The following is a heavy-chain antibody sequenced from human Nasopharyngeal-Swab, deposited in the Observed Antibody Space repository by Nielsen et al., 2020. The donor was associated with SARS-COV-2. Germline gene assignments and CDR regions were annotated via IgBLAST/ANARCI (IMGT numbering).Heavy chain of an antibody. CDR3: ARVSENCSGGSCGADVLYFDL. J-gene: IGHJ2*01. CDR2: INHGGST. Sequence: WIRQPPGKGLEWIGEINHGGSTNYNPSLKSRVTISVDTSKNQFSLKLSSVTAADTAVYYCARVSENCSGGSCGADVLYFDLWGRGTLVTVSS. D-gene: IGHD2-15*01. V-gene: IGHV4-34*01.